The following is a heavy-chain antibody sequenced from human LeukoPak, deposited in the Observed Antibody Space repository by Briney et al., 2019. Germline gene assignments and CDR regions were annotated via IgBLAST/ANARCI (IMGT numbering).Heavy chain of an antibody. CDR3: ARGGALTYYYDSSGYYYGYFDY. V-gene: IGHV1-18*01. CDR2: ISAYNGNT. J-gene: IGHJ4*02. D-gene: IGHD3-22*01. CDR1: GYAFTSYG. Sequence: ASVKVSCKASGYAFTSYGISWVRQAPGQGLEWMGWISAYNGNTNYAQKFQGRVTITTDESTSTAYMELSSLRSEDTAVYYCARGGALTYYYDSSGYYYGYFDYWGQGTLVTVSS.